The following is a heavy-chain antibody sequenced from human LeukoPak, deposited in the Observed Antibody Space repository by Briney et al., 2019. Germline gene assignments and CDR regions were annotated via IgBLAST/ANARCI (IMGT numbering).Heavy chain of an antibody. J-gene: IGHJ5*02. CDR2: ISSSDGTI. CDR1: GFTFSSYS. CDR3: VRDNGVATPGLFDP. V-gene: IGHV3-48*04. D-gene: IGHD2-21*02. Sequence: GGSLRLSCAASGFTFSSYSMNWVRQAPGKGPEGVSYISSSDGTINYADSVKGRFTISRDNAKDSLYLQMNSLRVEDTAVYYCVRDNGVATPGLFDPWXXXTLVXVSS.